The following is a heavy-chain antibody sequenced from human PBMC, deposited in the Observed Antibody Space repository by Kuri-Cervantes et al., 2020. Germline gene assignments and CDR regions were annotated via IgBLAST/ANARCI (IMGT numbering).Heavy chain of an antibody. CDR3: AREAGRTYSLDY. V-gene: IGHV3-48*03. D-gene: IGHD1-1*01. CDR1: GFNFFPYE. J-gene: IGHJ4*02. CDR2: IGSSGSSI. Sequence: GGSLRLSCATSGFNFFPYEMNWIRQAPGKGLEWVSYIGSSGSSIYYADSVKGRFTISRDNAKNSLYLQMNSLRAEDTAVYYCAREAGRTYSLDYWGQGTLVTVSS.